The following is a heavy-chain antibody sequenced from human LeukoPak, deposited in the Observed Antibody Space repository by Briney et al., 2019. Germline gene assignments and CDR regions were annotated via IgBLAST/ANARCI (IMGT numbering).Heavy chain of an antibody. D-gene: IGHD2-15*01. Sequence: PGGSLKLSCAASGFTFSGSAMHWVRQASGQGLEWVGRIRSKANSYATAYAASVKGRFTISRDDSKNTAYLQMNSLKTEDTAVYYCTSHVLGGDYWGQRTLVTVSS. CDR3: TSHVLGGDY. CDR1: GFTFSGSA. CDR2: IRSKANSYAT. V-gene: IGHV3-73*01. J-gene: IGHJ4*02.